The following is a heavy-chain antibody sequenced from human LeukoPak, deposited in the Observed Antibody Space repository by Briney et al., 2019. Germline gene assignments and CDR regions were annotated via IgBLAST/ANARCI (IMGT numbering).Heavy chain of an antibody. D-gene: IGHD3-22*01. J-gene: IGHJ4*02. CDR3: ARGYYYDSSGYYQYFDY. CDR2: ISAYNGNT. Sequence: ASVKVSCKASGGTFSSYAISWVRQAPGQGLEWMGWISAYNGNTNYAQKLQGRVTMTTDTSTSTAYMELRSLRSDDTAVYYCARGYYYDSSGYYQYFDYWGQGTLVTVSS. CDR1: GGTFSSYA. V-gene: IGHV1-18*01.